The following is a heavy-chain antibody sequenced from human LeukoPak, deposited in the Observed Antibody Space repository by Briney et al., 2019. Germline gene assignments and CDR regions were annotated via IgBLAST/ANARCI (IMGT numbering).Heavy chain of an antibody. CDR1: GFTFSSYA. D-gene: IGHD4-11*01. V-gene: IGHV3-23*01. J-gene: IGHJ4*02. CDR2: ISGSGGST. CDR3: ATGGTVTTWYYFDY. Sequence: GALRLSCAASGFTFSSYAMSWVRQAPGKGLEWVSAISGSGGSTYYADSVKGRFTISRDNSKNTLYLQMNSLRAEDTAVYYCATGGTVTTWYYFDYWGQGTLVTVSS.